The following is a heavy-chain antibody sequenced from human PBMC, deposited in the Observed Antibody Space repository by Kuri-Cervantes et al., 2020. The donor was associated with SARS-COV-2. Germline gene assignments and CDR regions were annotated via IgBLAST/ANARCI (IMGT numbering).Heavy chain of an antibody. D-gene: IGHD2-15*01. Sequence: SETLSLTCTVSGGSISSSSYYWGWIRQPPGKGLEWIGEINHSGSTNYNPSLKSRVTISVDTSKNQFSLKLSSVTAADTAVYYCARGTPGLRTATVVAGSDPYDAFDIWGQGTMVTVSS. CDR3: ARGTPGLRTATVVAGSDPYDAFDI. J-gene: IGHJ3*02. V-gene: IGHV4-39*07. CDR2: INHSGST. CDR1: GGSISSSSYY.